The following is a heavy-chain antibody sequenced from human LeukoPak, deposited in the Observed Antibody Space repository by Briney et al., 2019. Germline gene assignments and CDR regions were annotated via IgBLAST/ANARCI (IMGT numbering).Heavy chain of an antibody. CDR1: GFTFSSYS. D-gene: IGHD3-10*01. CDR3: ARVQGYYYASGSSYYFDY. CDR2: ISSSSSYI. J-gene: IGHJ4*02. V-gene: IGHV3-21*01. Sequence: GGSLRLSCAASGFTFSSYSMNWVRQAPGKGLEWVSSISSSSSYIYYADSVKGRFTTSRDNAKNSLYLQMNSLRAEDTAVYYCARVQGYYYASGSSYYFDYWGQGTLVTVSS.